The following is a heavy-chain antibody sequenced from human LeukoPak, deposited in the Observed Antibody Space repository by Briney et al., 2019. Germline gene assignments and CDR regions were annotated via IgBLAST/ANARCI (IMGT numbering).Heavy chain of an antibody. Sequence: ASVKVSCKASGYAFTSYAIHWVRQAPGQRLEWMGWINAGNGNTKYSQEFQGRVTITRDTSASTAYMELSSLTSEDMAVYYCARESSRDCRTTSCYEVFDPWGQGTLVTVSS. J-gene: IGHJ5*02. CDR1: GYAFTSYA. CDR3: ARESSRDCRTTSCYEVFDP. CDR2: INAGNGNT. D-gene: IGHD2-2*01. V-gene: IGHV1-3*03.